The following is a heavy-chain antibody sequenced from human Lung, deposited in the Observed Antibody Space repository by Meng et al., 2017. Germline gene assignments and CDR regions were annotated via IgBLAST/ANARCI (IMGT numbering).Heavy chain of an antibody. CDR1: GYTFTSYA. D-gene: IGHD1-26*01. V-gene: IGHV7-4-1*02. CDR3: ARDGGRRFDY. Sequence: QVQRVQSGSELKNPGALVKVSCKASGYTFTSYAMNWVRQAPGQGLEWMGWINTNTGKPAYAQAFTGRFALSLDSSVTTAYLQISSLEADDTAIYYCARDGGRRFDYWGQGTLVTVSS. CDR2: INTNTGKP. J-gene: IGHJ4*02.